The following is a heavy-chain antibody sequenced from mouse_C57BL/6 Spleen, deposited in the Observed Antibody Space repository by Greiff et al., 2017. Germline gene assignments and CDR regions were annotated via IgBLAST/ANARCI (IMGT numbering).Heavy chain of an antibody. CDR3: ARSGPGWLLQNFDY. Sequence: QVQLQQPGAELVKPGASVKLSCKASGYTFTSYWLHWVKQRPGRGLEWIGRIDPNSGATKYNETFKGKATLTVDKPYSPAYMQLSSLTSEDSAVYYCARSGPGWLLQNFDYWGQGTTLTVSS. V-gene: IGHV1-72*01. CDR1: GYTFTSYW. J-gene: IGHJ2*01. D-gene: IGHD2-3*01. CDR2: IDPNSGAT.